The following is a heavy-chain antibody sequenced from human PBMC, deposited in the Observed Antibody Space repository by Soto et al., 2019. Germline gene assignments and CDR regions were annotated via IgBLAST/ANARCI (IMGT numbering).Heavy chain of an antibody. CDR3: GGGGRSGREYCGCDCYSFDY. J-gene: IGHJ4*02. Sequence: QVQLVQSGAEVKKPGSSVKVSCKASGGTFSSYAISWVRQAPGQGLEWMGGIIPIFGTANYAQKFQGRVTISGGDATGTAYREVSSVGSEDGAGYYCGGGGRSGREYCGCDCYSFDYRGQGTPGPLPS. D-gene: IGHD2-21*02. CDR2: IIPIFGTA. V-gene: IGHV1-69*01. CDR1: GGTFSSYA.